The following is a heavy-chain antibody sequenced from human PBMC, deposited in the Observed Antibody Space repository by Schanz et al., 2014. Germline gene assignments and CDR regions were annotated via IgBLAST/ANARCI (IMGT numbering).Heavy chain of an antibody. J-gene: IGHJ6*02. CDR2: INPNTGGT. CDR3: ARDDKAYYFRMGG. V-gene: IGHV1-2*04. Sequence: QVQLVQSGAEVKKPGASVKVSCKASGYTFSDYYIHWVRQAPGQGLEWMGWINPNTGGTNFAQKFQGWVTVTRDTAISTVYKELSRVTYEDTAVYYCARDDKAYYFRMGGRGRGTTVTVSS. CDR1: GYTFSDYY. D-gene: IGHD3-22*01.